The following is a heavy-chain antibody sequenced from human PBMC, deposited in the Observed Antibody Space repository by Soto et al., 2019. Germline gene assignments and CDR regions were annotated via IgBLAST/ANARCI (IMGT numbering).Heavy chain of an antibody. CDR1: GFTFSSYD. J-gene: IGHJ6*04. Sequence: PGGSLRLSCAASGFTFSSYDMHWVRQATGKGLGWGSAIGTAGDPYYPGSVKGRFTRPRENAKRSVDLKRNSQRAGDTAVYYCARGSSNYHGMDVWGEGTTVTVSS. CDR2: IGTAGDP. CDR3: ARGSSNYHGMDV. V-gene: IGHV3-13*05.